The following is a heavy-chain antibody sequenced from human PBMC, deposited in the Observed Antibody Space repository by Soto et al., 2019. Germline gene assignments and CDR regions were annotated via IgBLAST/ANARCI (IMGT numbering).Heavy chain of an antibody. CDR2: ISGSGGIT. J-gene: IGHJ4*02. D-gene: IGHD2-2*01. Sequence: EVQLLESGGGLVQPGGSLRLSCAASGFTFSNYAMSWVRQAPGKGLEWVSVISGSGGITHHADSVKGRFTISRDNSKNTVYLQMNSLRAEDTAVYYCAKPNLYCSSTSCYDYWGQGTLVTVSS. CDR1: GFTFSNYA. CDR3: AKPNLYCSSTSCYDY. V-gene: IGHV3-23*01.